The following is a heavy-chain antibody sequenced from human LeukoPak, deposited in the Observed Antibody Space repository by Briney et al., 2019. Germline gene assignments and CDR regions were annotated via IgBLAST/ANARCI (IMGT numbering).Heavy chain of an antibody. CDR1: GFTFSSYW. CDR2: INSDGSST. V-gene: IGHV3-74*01. J-gene: IGHJ4*02. Sequence: GGSLRLSCAASGFTFSSYWMHWVRQAPGKGLVWVSRINSDGSSTSYADSVKGRFTISRDNAKNTLFLQMNSLRAVDTAVYYCAALPSMKQEGRWGQGTLVTVSS. D-gene: IGHD2/OR15-2a*01. CDR3: AALPSMKQEGR.